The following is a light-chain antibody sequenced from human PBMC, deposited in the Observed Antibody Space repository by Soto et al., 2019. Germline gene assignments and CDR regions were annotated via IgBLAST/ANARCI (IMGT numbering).Light chain of an antibody. J-gene: IGKJ1*01. CDR2: KAS. CDR1: QSISTW. CDR3: QQYNSYSRT. V-gene: IGKV1-5*03. Sequence: DIQMTQSPSTLSASVGDRVTITCRASQSISTWLAWYQQKPGKAPKVLIYKASSLESGVPSRFSGSGSGTEFTITISSLQPDDFATYYCQQYNSYSRTFGQGTKVVIK.